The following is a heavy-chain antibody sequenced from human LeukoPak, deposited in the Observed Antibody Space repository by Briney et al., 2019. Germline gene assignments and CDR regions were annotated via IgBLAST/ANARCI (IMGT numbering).Heavy chain of an antibody. CDR3: ARGAYGSVNWFDP. D-gene: IGHD3-10*01. Sequence: GGSLRLSCAASGFTFSSYAMSWVRQAPGKGLEWVSSISSSSSYIYYADSVKGRFTISRDNAKNSLYLQMNSLRAEDTAVYYCARGAYGSVNWFDPWGQGTLVTVSS. V-gene: IGHV3-21*04. CDR1: GFTFSSYA. J-gene: IGHJ5*02. CDR2: ISSSSSYI.